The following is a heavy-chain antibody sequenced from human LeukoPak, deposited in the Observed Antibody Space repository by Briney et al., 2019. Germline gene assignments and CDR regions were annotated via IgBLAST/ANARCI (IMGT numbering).Heavy chain of an antibody. D-gene: IGHD3-22*01. CDR3: ARSDSSGYSPWY. J-gene: IGHJ4*02. CDR1: GFTFSSYA. Sequence: GGSLRLSCAASGFTFSSYAMSWVRQAPGKGLVWVSRINSDGSSTSYADSVKGRFTISRDNAKNTLYLQMNSLRAEDTAVYYCARSDSSGYSPWYWGQGTLVTVSS. V-gene: IGHV3-74*01. CDR2: INSDGSST.